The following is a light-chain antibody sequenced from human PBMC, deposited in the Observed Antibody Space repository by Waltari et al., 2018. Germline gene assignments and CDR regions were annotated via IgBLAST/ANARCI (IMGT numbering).Light chain of an antibody. CDR3: QHYNSWPPYT. CDR1: QSISSN. J-gene: IGKJ2*01. CDR2: GAS. V-gene: IGKV3-15*01. Sequence: EIVMTPSPATLSVSPGERATLSCRASQSISSNLAWYQQKPGQAPRLLIDGASTRATGIPARFSGSGSGTEFTLTISSLQSEDFVVYYCQHYNSWPPYTFGQGTKLEIK.